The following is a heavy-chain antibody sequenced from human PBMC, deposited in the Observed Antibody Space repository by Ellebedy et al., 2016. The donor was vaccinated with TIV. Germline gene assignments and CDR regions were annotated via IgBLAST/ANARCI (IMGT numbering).Heavy chain of an antibody. J-gene: IGHJ5*02. Sequence: ASVKVPCKASGYTFTGYFVHWVRQAPGQGLEWMGWINSNSGGTNYEQKFQGRVSMTRDSSTSTAYMELSSLKFDDTAIYYCARTRGSSSVELDPWGQGTLVTVSS. CDR2: INSNSGGT. V-gene: IGHV1-2*02. CDR1: GYTFTGYF. D-gene: IGHD6-6*01. CDR3: ARTRGSSSVELDP.